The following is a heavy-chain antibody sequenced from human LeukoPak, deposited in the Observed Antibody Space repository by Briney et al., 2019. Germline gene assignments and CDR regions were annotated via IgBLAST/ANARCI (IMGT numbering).Heavy chain of an antibody. J-gene: IGHJ6*04. V-gene: IGHV1-24*01. CDR1: GYTLTELS. Sequence: GASVKVSCKVSGYTLTELSMHWVRQAPGKGLEWMGGFDPEDGETIYAQKFRGRVTMTEDTSTDTAYMELSSLRSEDTAVYYCTAAGTGYYGMDVWGKGTTVTVSS. CDR3: TAAGTGYYGMDV. D-gene: IGHD6-13*01. CDR2: FDPEDGET.